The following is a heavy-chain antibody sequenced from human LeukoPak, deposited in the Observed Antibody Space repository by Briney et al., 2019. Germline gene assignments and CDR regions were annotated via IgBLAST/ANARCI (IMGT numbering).Heavy chain of an antibody. CDR3: ARRSYNRNDIPWFDP. Sequence: ASVKVSCKASGYTFTDYYIHWLRQAPGQGLEWMGWIHPNSGATNYAQGLQGRVTVTRDTSVSTAYMELSRLTSDDTAVYYCARRSYNRNDIPWFDPRGQGTQVTVSS. J-gene: IGHJ5*02. CDR1: GYTFTDYY. V-gene: IGHV1-2*02. CDR2: IHPNSGAT. D-gene: IGHD1-20*01.